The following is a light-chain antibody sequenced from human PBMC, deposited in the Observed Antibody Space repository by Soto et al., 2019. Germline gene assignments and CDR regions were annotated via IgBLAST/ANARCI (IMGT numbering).Light chain of an antibody. CDR3: QQYNSYPWT. CDR2: KAS. Sequence: DIQMTQSPSTLSASVGDTVTVTCRASQSISSWLAWYQQKPGKAPKLLIYKASSLESGVPSRFSGSGSGTEFTLTISSLQPDDFATYYCQQYNSYPWTFGQGTKVDI. V-gene: IGKV1-5*03. J-gene: IGKJ1*01. CDR1: QSISSW.